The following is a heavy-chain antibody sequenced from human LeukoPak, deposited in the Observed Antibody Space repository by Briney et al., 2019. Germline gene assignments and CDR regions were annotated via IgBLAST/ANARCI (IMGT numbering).Heavy chain of an antibody. CDR1: GEDLINYL. D-gene: IGHD6-6*01. CDR2: VIPVLGRS. J-gene: IGHJ5*02. V-gene: IGHV1-69*10. Sequence: GASVKVSCKSSGEDLINYLITWVRQAPGQGLEWVGHVIPVLGRSNFAQKYQGRITITADESTNTVYMDLSTLTSEDTAVYFCARDREVAARPGGWFDPWGQGTQVTVSS. CDR3: ARDREVAARPGGWFDP.